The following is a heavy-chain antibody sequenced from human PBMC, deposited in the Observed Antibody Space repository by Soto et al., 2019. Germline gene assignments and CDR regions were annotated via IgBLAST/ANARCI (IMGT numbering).Heavy chain of an antibody. CDR2: IYHSGST. J-gene: IGHJ4*02. V-gene: IGHV4-4*02. CDR3: ARCHPGVEVTAPSY. CDR1: GGSISSSNW. Sequence: SETLSLTCAVSGGSISSSNWWSWVRQPPGKGLEWIGEIYHSGSTNYNPSLKSRVTISVDKSKNQFSLKLSSVTAADTAVYYCARCHPGVEVTAPSYRGQGTLVNVSS. D-gene: IGHD3-3*01.